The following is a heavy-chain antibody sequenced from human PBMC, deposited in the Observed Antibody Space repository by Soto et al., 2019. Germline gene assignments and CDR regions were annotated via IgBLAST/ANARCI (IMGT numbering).Heavy chain of an antibody. V-gene: IGHV4-61*01. CDR2: IYYTGST. D-gene: IGHD6-6*01. Sequence: SETLSLTCTVSGGSVNSDNFYWSWIRQPPGRGLEWIGYIYYTGSTNYNPSLKSRVTISIDTSRNQFSLKLSSVSAAETAVYYCAREFSNSPEAFDSWGQGSLVTVSS. CDR3: AREFSNSPEAFDS. CDR1: GGSVNSDNFY. J-gene: IGHJ4*02.